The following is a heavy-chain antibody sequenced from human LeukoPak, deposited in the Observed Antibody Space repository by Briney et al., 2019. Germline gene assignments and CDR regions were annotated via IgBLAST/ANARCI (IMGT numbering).Heavy chain of an antibody. Sequence: SETLSLTCAVYGGSFSGFYWNWIRQPPGKGLEWIGEIDHSGSTNYNPSLKSRVTISVDRSKNQFSLKLSSVTAADTAVYYCARGRCGAKSFFDYWGQGTLVTVSS. J-gene: IGHJ4*02. D-gene: IGHD1-26*01. CDR2: IDHSGST. CDR1: GGSFSGFY. V-gene: IGHV4-34*01. CDR3: ARGRCGAKSFFDY.